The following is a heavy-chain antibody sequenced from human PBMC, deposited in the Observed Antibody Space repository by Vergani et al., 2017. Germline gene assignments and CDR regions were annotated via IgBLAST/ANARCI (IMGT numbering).Heavy chain of an antibody. V-gene: IGHV3-23*04. CDR3: AKQYFVSGNYLFDY. CDR2: ISGNGGTT. CDR1: SFKLGDYR. D-gene: IGHD3-10*01. J-gene: IGHJ4*02. Sequence: VQLVESGGGVVQPGRSLRLSCTPSSFKLGDYRMHWVRQAPGRGLEWVSVISGNGGTTYYADSVKGRFTISRDNSKNMLFLQMNNLRTEDTAIYYCAKQYFVSGNYLFDYWGQGTLVTVSS.